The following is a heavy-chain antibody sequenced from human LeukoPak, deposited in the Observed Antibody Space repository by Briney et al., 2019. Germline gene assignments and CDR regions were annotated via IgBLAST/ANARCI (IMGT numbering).Heavy chain of an antibody. CDR1: GFTFSRYA. CDR3: ANVLLWFGDFGGY. D-gene: IGHD3-10*01. J-gene: IGHJ4*02. CDR2: ISGSGGSK. Sequence: PGGSLRLSCAAPGFTFSRYAMRWARQAPGKGLEWVSVISGSGGSKYYADSMKGRFTISRDNSKNTLYLQMISLRAEDTAVYYCANVLLWFGDFGGYWGQGTLVTVSS. V-gene: IGHV3-23*01.